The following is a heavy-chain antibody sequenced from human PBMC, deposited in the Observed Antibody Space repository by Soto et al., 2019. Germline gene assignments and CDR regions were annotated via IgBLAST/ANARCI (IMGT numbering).Heavy chain of an antibody. CDR2: VSGSGGNT. J-gene: IGHJ4*02. D-gene: IGHD3-3*01. Sequence: CGSLRLSCAASGFTFNSYAMSWVRQAPRKGLEWVSGVSGSGGNTDYADSVKCRFTISRDTSNNTLYLQISSLTAEDTAVYYCVTGSGSFAYWGKGTLVTVPS. CDR3: VTGSGSFAY. CDR1: GFTFNSYA. V-gene: IGHV3-23*01.